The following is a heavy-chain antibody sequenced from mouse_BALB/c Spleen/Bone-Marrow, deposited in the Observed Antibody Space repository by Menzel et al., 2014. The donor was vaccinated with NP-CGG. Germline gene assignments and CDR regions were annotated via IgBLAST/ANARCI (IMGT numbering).Heavy chain of an antibody. V-gene: IGHV2-9*02. CDR1: GFSLTSYG. D-gene: IGHD2-1*01. J-gene: IGHJ4*01. CDR3: ARDRGRNFYAMDY. Sequence: VQVVESGPGLVAPSQSLSITCTVSGFSLTSYGVHWVRQPPGKGLEWLGVIWAGGSTNYNSAHMSRLSINKDNSKSQVFLKMNSLQTEDTAMYYCARDRGRNFYAMDYWGQGTSVTVSS. CDR2: IWAGGST.